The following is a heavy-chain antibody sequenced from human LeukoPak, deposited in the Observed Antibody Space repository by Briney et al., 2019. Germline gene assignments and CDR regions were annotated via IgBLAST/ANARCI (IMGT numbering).Heavy chain of an antibody. V-gene: IGHV3-30*04. CDR1: GFTFSSYA. CDR2: ISYDGSNK. Sequence: PGGSLRLSCAASGFTFSSYAMHWVRQAPGKGLEWVAVISYDGSNKYYADSLKGRFTISRDNSKNTLYLQMNSLRPEDTAVYYCARVIITIFGVVIIRRGNWFDPWGQGTLVTVSS. J-gene: IGHJ5*02. D-gene: IGHD3-3*01. CDR3: ARVIITIFGVVIIRRGNWFDP.